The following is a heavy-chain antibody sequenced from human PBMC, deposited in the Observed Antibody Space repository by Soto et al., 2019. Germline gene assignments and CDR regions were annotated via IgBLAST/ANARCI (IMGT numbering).Heavy chain of an antibody. V-gene: IGHV3-33*01. CDR3: ARDLARDGYDLSGQ. D-gene: IGHD5-12*01. CDR1: GFILSYYG. Sequence: QVQLVESGGGVVQPGRSLRLSCAVSGFILSYYGMHWVRQAPGKGLEWVAVIWYDGSYKYYADSVKGRFTISRDNSKNTLYLQMNSLRAEDTAVYYCARDLARDGYDLSGQWGQGTLVTVSS. J-gene: IGHJ4*02. CDR2: IWYDGSYK.